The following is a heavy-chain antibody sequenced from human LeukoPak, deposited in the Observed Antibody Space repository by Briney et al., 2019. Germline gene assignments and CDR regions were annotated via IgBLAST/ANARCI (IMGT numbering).Heavy chain of an antibody. CDR3: ARGLGTYDSSELTWPMISL. J-gene: IGHJ4*02. CDR2: MNPDSGDT. V-gene: IGHV1-8*01. CDR1: GYTFSNYE. Sequence: ASVKVSCKASGYTFSNYEINWVRQATGQGLAWMGWMNPDSGDTAYAQKFQGRITMTRSTSISTAFLELSSLRSDDTAVYYCARGLGTYDSSELTWPMISLWGQGTVVTVSS. D-gene: IGHD3-22*01.